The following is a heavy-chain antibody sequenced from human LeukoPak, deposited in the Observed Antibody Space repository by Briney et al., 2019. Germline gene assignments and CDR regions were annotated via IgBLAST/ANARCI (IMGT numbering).Heavy chain of an antibody. CDR3: ARASSSWYFTSFDY. J-gene: IGHJ4*02. CDR2: INAGNGNT. V-gene: IGHV1-3*01. CDR1: RYTFTSYA. Sequence: ASVKVSCKASRYTFTSYAMHWVRQAPGQRLEWMGWINAGNGNTKYSQKFQGRVTITRDTSASTAYMELSSLRSEDTAVYYCARASSSWYFTSFDYWGQGTLVTVSS. D-gene: IGHD6-13*01.